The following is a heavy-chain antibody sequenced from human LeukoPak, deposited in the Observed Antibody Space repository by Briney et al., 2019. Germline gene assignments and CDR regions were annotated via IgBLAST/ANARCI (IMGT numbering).Heavy chain of an antibody. V-gene: IGHV3-23*01. CDR1: GFTFSSYA. J-gene: IGHJ3*02. Sequence: PGGSLRLSCAASGFTFSSYAMSWVHQAPGKGLEWVSAISGSGGSTYYADSVKGRFTISRDNSKNTLYLQMNSLRAEDTAVYYCAKVRRSSGWYRGAFDIWGQGTMVTVSS. D-gene: IGHD6-19*01. CDR3: AKVRRSSGWYRGAFDI. CDR2: ISGSGGST.